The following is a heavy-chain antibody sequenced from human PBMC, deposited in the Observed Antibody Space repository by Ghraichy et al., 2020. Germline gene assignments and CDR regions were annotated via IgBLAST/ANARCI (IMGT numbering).Heavy chain of an antibody. J-gene: IGHJ4*02. CDR1: GFTFGDYA. Sequence: GGSLRLSCTGSGFTFGDYAMSWFRQAPGKGLEWVGLMRSKTYGGATEYAASVKGRFTISRDDSKSIAYLQMNSLKTEDTAVYYCTMGADSSGYFDYWGQGTLVTVSS. D-gene: IGHD3-22*01. CDR3: TMGADSSGYFDY. CDR2: MRSKTYGGAT. V-gene: IGHV3-49*03.